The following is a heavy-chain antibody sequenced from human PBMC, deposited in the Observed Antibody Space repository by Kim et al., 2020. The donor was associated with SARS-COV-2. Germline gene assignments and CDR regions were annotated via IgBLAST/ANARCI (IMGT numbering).Heavy chain of an antibody. CDR2: ISYDGSNK. V-gene: IGHV3-30*18. J-gene: IGHJ4*02. CDR3: AKSGGLYCSGGSCYLYYFDY. D-gene: IGHD2-15*01. Sequence: GGSLRLSCAASGFTFSSYGMHWVRQAPGKGLEWVAVISYDGSNKYYADSVKGRFTISRDNSKNTLYLQMNSLRAEDTAVYYCAKSGGLYCSGGSCYLYYFDYWGQGTLVTVSS. CDR1: GFTFSSYG.